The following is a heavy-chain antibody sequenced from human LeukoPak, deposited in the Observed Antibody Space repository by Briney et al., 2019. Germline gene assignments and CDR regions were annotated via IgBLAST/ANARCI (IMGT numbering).Heavy chain of an antibody. Sequence: PSETLSLTCTVSGGSISSGDYYWSWIRQPPGKALGWIGYIYYSGSTYYNPSLKSRVTISVDTSKNQFSLKLSSVTAADTAVYYCARGRGYYDSSTLDYWGQGTLVTVSS. CDR3: ARGRGYYDSSTLDY. CDR1: GGSISSGDYY. CDR2: IYYSGST. J-gene: IGHJ4*02. D-gene: IGHD3-22*01. V-gene: IGHV4-30-4*01.